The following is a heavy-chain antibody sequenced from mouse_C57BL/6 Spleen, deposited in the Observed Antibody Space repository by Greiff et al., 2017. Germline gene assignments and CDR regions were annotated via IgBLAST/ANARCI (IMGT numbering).Heavy chain of an antibody. V-gene: IGHV1-54*01. CDR1: GYAFANYL. CDR2: INPGSGGT. J-gene: IGHJ4*01. CDR3: ARWAGAIDY. Sequence: QVQLQQSGAELVRPGTSVKVSCKASGYAFANYLIEWVKQRPGQGLEWIGVINPGSGGTNYNEKFKGKATLTADKSSSTAYRQLSSLTSEDSAVYFCARWAGAIDYWGQGTSVTVSS.